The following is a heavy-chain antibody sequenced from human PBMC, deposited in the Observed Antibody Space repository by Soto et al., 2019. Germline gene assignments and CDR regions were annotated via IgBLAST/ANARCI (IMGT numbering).Heavy chain of an antibody. Sequence: PSETLSLTCTVSGGSIGSISYYWGWIRQPPGKGLEWIGSVYYSENTYYNPSLKRRVTISVDTSKNQFSLKLSFVAAADTAVYYCARVSIAVVPSTSFYIWGLGTMVTVSS. J-gene: IGHJ3*02. CDR1: GGSIGSISYY. CDR3: ARVSIAVVPSTSFYI. CDR2: VYYSENT. D-gene: IGHD2-15*01. V-gene: IGHV4-39*01.